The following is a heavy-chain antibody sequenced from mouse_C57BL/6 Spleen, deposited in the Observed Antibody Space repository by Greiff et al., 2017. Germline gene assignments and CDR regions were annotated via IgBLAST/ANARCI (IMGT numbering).Heavy chain of an antibody. CDR1: GYTFTSYW. CDR2: IDPSDSYT. CDR3: APGYGSSSYAMDY. V-gene: IGHV1-69*01. Sequence: QVQLQQPGAELVMPGASVKLSCKASGYTFTSYWMHWVKQRPGQGLEWIGEIDPSDSYTNYNQKFKGKSTLTVDKSSSTAYMQLSSLTSEDSAVYYCAPGYGSSSYAMDYWGQGTSGTVSS. D-gene: IGHD1-1*01. J-gene: IGHJ4*01.